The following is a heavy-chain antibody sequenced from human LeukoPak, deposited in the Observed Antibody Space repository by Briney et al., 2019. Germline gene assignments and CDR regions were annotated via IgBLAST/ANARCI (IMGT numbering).Heavy chain of an antibody. CDR2: ISSSSSYI. J-gene: IGHJ4*02. V-gene: IGHV3-21*01. D-gene: IGHD3-22*01. CDR3: ARGTNYYYDSSGYYSNY. CDR1: GFTFSSYS. Sequence: PGGSLRLSCAASGFTFSSYSMNWVRQAPGKGLEWVSSISSSSSYIYYADSVKGRFTISRDNAKNSLYLQMNSLRAEDTAVYYCARGTNYYYDSSGYYSNYWGQGTLVTVSS.